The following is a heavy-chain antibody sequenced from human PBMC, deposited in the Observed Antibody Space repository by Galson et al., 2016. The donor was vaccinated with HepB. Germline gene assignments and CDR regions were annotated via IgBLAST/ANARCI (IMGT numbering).Heavy chain of an antibody. CDR3: AKSIRGDDYYPFYYYSMDV. Sequence: SLRLSCAASGFTFTSYVLSWVRQAPGKGLQWVSSISGTGDSTFYADSVKGRFTISRDESKNTLYLQMNSLRAEDTAVYYCAKSIRGDDYYPFYYYSMDVWGQGTTVTVSS. D-gene: IGHD3-10*01. CDR1: GFTFTSYV. V-gene: IGHV3-23*01. J-gene: IGHJ6*02. CDR2: ISGTGDST.